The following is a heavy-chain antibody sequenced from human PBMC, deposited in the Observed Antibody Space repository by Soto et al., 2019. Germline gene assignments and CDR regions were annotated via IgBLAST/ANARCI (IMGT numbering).Heavy chain of an antibody. J-gene: IGHJ6*03. Sequence: GASVKVSCKASGYTFTSYDINWVRQATGQGLEWMGWMNPNSGNTGYAQKFQGRVTMTRNTSISTAYMELSSLRSEDTAVYYCARGKGYEDYDFWSGYPDYYYYMDVWGKGTTVTVSS. CDR3: ARGKGYEDYDFWSGYPDYYYYMDV. CDR2: MNPNSGNT. D-gene: IGHD3-3*01. V-gene: IGHV1-8*01. CDR1: GYTFTSYD.